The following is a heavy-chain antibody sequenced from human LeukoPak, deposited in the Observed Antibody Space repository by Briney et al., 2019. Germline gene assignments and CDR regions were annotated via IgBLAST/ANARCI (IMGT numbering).Heavy chain of an antibody. V-gene: IGHV4-59*08. D-gene: IGHD2-2*01. J-gene: IGHJ4*01. CDR2: IYYSGST. CDR1: GGSFSGYY. CDR3: ARQAGPDIVVVPAAYYFDS. Sequence: SETLSLTCAVYGGSFSGYYWSWIRQPPGKGLEWIGYIYYSGSTNYNPSLKSRLTISVDTSKNQFSLKLSSVTAADTAVYYCARQAGPDIVVVPAAYYFDSSGPGTLVTLSP.